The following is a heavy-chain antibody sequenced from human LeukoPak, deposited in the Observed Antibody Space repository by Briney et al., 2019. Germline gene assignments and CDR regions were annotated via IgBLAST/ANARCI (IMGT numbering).Heavy chain of an antibody. CDR1: GFTVTSNY. D-gene: IGHD3-22*01. J-gene: IGHJ4*02. V-gene: IGHV3-66*04. CDR3: ARRHYDRTGYYYVD. CDR2: IYSNGDT. Sequence: GRSLRFSCAASGFTVTSNYMSWVRQAPGKWLEWVSVIYSNGDTNYADSVKGRFTISRDSSKNTLYLQMSSLRAEDTAVYFCARRHYDRTGYYYVDWGQGTLVAVS.